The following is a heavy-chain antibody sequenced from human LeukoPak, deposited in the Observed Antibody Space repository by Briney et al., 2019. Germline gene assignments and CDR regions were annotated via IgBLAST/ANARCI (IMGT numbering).Heavy chain of an antibody. V-gene: IGHV1-2*02. CDR3: ARDLMVRGVSYYYYYGMDV. D-gene: IGHD3-10*01. CDR1: GYTFTGYY. J-gene: IGHJ6*02. Sequence: AAVKVSCKASGYTFTGYYMHWVRQAPGPGLGWMGWINPNSGGTNYAQKFQGRVTMTRDTSISTAYMELSRLRSDDTAVYYCARDLMVRGVSYYYYYGMDVWGQGTTVTVSS. CDR2: INPNSGGT.